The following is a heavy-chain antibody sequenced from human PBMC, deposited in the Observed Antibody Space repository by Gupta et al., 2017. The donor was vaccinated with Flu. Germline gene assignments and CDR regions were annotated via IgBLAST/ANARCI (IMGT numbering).Heavy chain of an antibody. CDR3: ARSWRATTTSFDY. CDR1: GFTFSSYS. J-gene: IGHJ4*02. Sequence: EVQLVESGGGLVKPGGSLRLSCAASGFTFSSYSMNWVRQAPGKGLEWVSSISSSSSYIYYADSVKGRFTISRDNAKNSLYLQMNSLRVEDTAVYYCARSWRATTTSFDYWGQGTLVTVSS. V-gene: IGHV3-21*01. D-gene: IGHD1-26*01. CDR2: ISSSSSYI.